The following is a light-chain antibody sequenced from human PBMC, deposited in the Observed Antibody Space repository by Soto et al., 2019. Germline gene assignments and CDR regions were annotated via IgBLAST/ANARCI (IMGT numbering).Light chain of an antibody. CDR3: SSYTSSSTLMV. CDR1: SSDVGGYNY. Sequence: QSVLTQPASVSGSPGQSITISCTGTSSDVGGYNYVSWYQQHPARAPKLMIYDVSDRPSGVSNRFSGSKSGNTASLTISGLQAADEADYYCSSYTSSSTLMVFGGGTKVTVL. J-gene: IGLJ2*01. CDR2: DVS. V-gene: IGLV2-14*01.